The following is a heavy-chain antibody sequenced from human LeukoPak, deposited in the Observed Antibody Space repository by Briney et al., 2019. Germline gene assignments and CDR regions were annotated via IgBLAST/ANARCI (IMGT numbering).Heavy chain of an antibody. CDR3: ARDWFSVLRFLGGY. D-gene: IGHD3-3*01. V-gene: IGHV1-18*01. J-gene: IGHJ4*02. CDR2: ISAYNGNT. CDR1: GYTFTSYG. Sequence: ASVKVSCKASGYTFTSYGISWVRQAPGQGLEWMGWISAYNGNTNYAQKLHGRVTMTTDTSTSTAYMELRSLRSDDTAVYYCARDWFSVLRFLGGYWGQGTLVTVSS.